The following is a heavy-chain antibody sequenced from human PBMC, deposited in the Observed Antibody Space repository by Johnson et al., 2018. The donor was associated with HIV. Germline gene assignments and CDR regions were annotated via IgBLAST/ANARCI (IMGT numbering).Heavy chain of an antibody. CDR1: GFTFSTYA. CDR3: AKQGEAYAFDI. Sequence: VQLVESGGGVVQPGRSLRLSCAASGFTFSTYAMSWVRQAPGKGLEWVSAISGSAGSTYYADSVRGRFTISRDNSKNTLYLQMNSLRAEDTAVYYCAKQGEAYAFDIWGQGTMVTVSS. J-gene: IGHJ3*02. D-gene: IGHD3-16*01. CDR2: ISGSAGST. V-gene: IGHV3-23*04.